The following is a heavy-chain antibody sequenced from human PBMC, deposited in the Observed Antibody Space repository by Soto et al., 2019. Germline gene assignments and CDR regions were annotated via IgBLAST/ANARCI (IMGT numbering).Heavy chain of an antibody. CDR2: IYHSGST. CDR1: GGSISSSNW. J-gene: IGHJ6*02. V-gene: IGHV4-4*02. Sequence: QVQLQESGPGLVKPSGTLSLTCAVSGGSISSSNWWSWVRQPPGKGLEWIGEIYHSGSTNYNPSLKSRVTXSXDXXKDQFSLELSSVTAADTAVYSCASVSGSYYYGMDVWGQGITVAVSS. D-gene: IGHD1-26*01. CDR3: ASVSGSYYYGMDV.